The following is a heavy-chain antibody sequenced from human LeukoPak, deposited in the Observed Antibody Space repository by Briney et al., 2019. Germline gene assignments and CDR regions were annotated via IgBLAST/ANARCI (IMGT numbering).Heavy chain of an antibody. V-gene: IGHV3-48*02. CDR2: INYNSSSI. J-gene: IGHJ4*02. CDR1: GCTFSSYG. Sequence: PGGSLRLSCAASGCTFSSYGTSWIRQVQGKGLEWVSYINYNSSSIYYADSVKGRFTISRDNARNSLYLQMNSLRDEDRAVYYCARQYFRRAVARGTDHWGQGTLVTVSS. CDR3: ARQYFRRAVARGTDH. D-gene: IGHD6-19*01.